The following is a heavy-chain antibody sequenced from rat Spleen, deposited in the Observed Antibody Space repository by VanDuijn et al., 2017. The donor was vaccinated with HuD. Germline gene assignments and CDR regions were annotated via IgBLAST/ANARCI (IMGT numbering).Heavy chain of an antibody. CDR3: ATYTNYFFEH. Sequence: EVQLVESGGGLVQPGRSLKLSCVASGFTFNNYWMTWIRQAPTQGLEWVASITNASGHTYYRDSVKGRFTISRDNAKSTLYLQMDSLRSEDTATYYCATYTNYFFEHWGQGVMVAVSS. J-gene: IGHJ2*01. D-gene: IGHD1-10*01. V-gene: IGHV5-31*01. CDR2: ITNASGHT. CDR1: GFTFNNYW.